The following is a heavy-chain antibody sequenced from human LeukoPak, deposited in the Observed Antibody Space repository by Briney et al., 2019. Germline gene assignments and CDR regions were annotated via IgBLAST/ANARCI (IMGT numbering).Heavy chain of an antibody. J-gene: IGHJ4*02. CDR3: ASEMGRDGYNLREGGYDY. D-gene: IGHD5-24*01. CDR1: GGSISSYY. V-gene: IGHV4-59*01. CDR2: IYYSGST. Sequence: SETLSLTCTVSGGSISSYYWSWIRQPPGKGLEWIGYIYYSGSTNYNPSLKSRVTISVDTSKNQFSLKLSSVTAADTAMYYCASEMGRDGYNLREGGYDYWGQGTLVTVSS.